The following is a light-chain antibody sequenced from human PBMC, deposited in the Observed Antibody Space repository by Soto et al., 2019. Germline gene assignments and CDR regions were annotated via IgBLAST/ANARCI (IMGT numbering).Light chain of an antibody. Sequence: QSVLTQPPSVSAAPGQKVTISCSGSSSNIGNNYVSWYQQLPGTAPKLLIYDNNKRPSGIPDRFSGSKSGTSATLVITGLQTGDEADYYCGTWYSSLSAVVFGGGTKVTVL. CDR3: GTWYSSLSAVV. V-gene: IGLV1-51*01. CDR2: DNN. CDR1: SSNIGNNY. J-gene: IGLJ2*01.